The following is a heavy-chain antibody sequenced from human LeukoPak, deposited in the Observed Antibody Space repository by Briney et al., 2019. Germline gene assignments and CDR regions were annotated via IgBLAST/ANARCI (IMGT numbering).Heavy chain of an antibody. CDR2: IWFDRTTE. J-gene: IGHJ3*01. V-gene: IGHV3-33*01. CDR1: GFTFSSYA. CDR3: ARDRLLYSAFDV. D-gene: IGHD1-26*01. Sequence: GGSLRLSCQTSGFTFSSYAMHWVRQAPGKGLEWVAVIWFDRTTEYYADSVRGRFTISRDNSRSTLYLQMNNLRDDDTAVYYCARDRLLYSAFDVWGQGTMVTVSS.